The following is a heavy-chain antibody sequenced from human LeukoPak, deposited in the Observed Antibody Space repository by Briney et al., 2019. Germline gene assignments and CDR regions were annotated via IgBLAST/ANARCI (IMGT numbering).Heavy chain of an antibody. V-gene: IGHV3-7*01. Sequence: GGSLRLSCAASGITFGSYWMSWVRQAPGKGLEWVANINQDGSENYYVDSVEGRFTISRDNAKNSLCLQMTSLRVEDTAVYHCARWLLFPDYWGQGTLVTVSS. D-gene: IGHD2-15*01. CDR1: GITFGSYW. CDR2: INQDGSEN. CDR3: ARWLLFPDY. J-gene: IGHJ4*02.